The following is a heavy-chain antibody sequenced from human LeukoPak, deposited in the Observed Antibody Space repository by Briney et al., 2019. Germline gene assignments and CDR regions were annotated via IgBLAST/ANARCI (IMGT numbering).Heavy chain of an antibody. Sequence: SETLSLTCAVSGYSISSGYYWGWIRPPPGKGLEWIGNIYHSGSTYYNPSLKSRVTISIDTSKNQFSLKLSSVTAADTAVYYCARALPNSDYYYCMDVWGKGTTVTVSS. J-gene: IGHJ6*03. CDR2: IYHSGST. CDR1: GYSISSGYY. V-gene: IGHV4-38-2*01. CDR3: ARALPNSDYYYCMDV. D-gene: IGHD4-23*01.